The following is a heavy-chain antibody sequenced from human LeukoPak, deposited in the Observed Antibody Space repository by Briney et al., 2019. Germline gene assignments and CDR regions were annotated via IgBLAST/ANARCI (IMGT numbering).Heavy chain of an antibody. J-gene: IGHJ4*02. CDR1: GFTFSSYG. CDR2: IWYDGSNK. Sequence: GRSLRLSCAASGFTFSSYGMHWDRQAPGKGLEWVAVIWYDGSNKYYADSVKGRFTISRDNSKNTLYLQMNSLRAEDTAVYYCARVGSELALDYWGQGTLVTVSS. CDR3: ARVGSELALDY. V-gene: IGHV3-33*01. D-gene: IGHD3-10*01.